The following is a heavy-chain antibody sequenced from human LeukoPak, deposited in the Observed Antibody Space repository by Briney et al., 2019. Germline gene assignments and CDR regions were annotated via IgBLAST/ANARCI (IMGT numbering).Heavy chain of an antibody. CDR1: GGSFSGYY. CDR2: INHSGST. CDR3: ARLLILYYFDY. V-gene: IGHV4-34*01. D-gene: IGHD3-9*01. J-gene: IGHJ4*02. Sequence: SETLSLTCAVYGGSFSGYYWSWIRQPPGKGLERIGEINHSGSTNYNPSLKSRVTISVDTSKNQFSLKLSSVTAADTAVYYCARLLILYYFDYWGQGTLVTVSS.